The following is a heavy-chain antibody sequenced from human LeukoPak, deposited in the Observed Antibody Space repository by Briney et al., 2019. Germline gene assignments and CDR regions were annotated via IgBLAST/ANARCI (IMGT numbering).Heavy chain of an antibody. D-gene: IGHD6-19*01. Sequence: SGGSLRLSCVASGFTFSSYWMTWVRQAPGKGLEWVANIKQDGSEKYYVDSVKGRFTISRDNAKNSLHLQMNSLRAEDTAVYYCARENDGGWSGPFDYWGQGALVTVSS. CDR1: GFTFSSYW. J-gene: IGHJ4*02. CDR2: IKQDGSEK. V-gene: IGHV3-7*03. CDR3: ARENDGGWSGPFDY.